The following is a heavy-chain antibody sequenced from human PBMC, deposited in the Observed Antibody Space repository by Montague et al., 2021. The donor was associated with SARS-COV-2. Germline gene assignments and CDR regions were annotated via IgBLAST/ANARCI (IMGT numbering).Heavy chain of an antibody. CDR2: IWYDGSNK. J-gene: IGHJ4*02. CDR1: GFTFSSYG. CDR3: ARTQTTLYYFDY. Sequence: SLRLSCAASGFTFSSYGMHWVRQAPGKGLEWVAVIWYDGSNKYYADSVKGRFTISRDNSKNTLYLQMNSLRAEDTAVYYCARTQTTLYYFDYWGQGTLVTVSS. D-gene: IGHD4-11*01. V-gene: IGHV3-33*01.